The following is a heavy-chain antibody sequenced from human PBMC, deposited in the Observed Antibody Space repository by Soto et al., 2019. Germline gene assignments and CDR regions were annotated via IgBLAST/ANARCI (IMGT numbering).Heavy chain of an antibody. CDR2: MNPNSGNT. CDR1: GYTFTSYD. D-gene: IGHD6-13*01. V-gene: IGHV1-8*01. J-gene: IGHJ4*02. Sequence: ASVKVSCKASGYTFTSYDINWVRQATGQGLEWMGWMNPNSGNTGYAQKFQGRVTITADKSTSTAYMELSSLRSEDTAVYYCATTSSSSWDLFDYWGQGTLVTVSS. CDR3: ATTSSSSWDLFDY.